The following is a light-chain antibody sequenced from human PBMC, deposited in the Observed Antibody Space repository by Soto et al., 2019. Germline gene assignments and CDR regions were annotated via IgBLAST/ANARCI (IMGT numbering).Light chain of an antibody. CDR1: QSISSN. CDR2: GAS. CDR3: QQFHDWPMT. Sequence: EIVMTQSPSTVSVSPGERSTLSCRASQSISSNLARYQQKPGQAPRLLISGASTRATGIPARFSGSGSGTDFTLTISSLQSEDFAVYYCQQFHDWPMTFGPGTKVDIK. V-gene: IGKV3-15*01. J-gene: IGKJ3*01.